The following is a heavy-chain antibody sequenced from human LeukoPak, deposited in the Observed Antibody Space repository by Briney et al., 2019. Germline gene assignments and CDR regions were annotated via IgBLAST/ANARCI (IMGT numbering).Heavy chain of an antibody. CDR1: GFTLSSYG. CDR3: ARSEQGIAAAGTFDY. V-gene: IGHV3-30*02. CDR2: IRYDGSYK. J-gene: IGHJ4*02. D-gene: IGHD6-13*01. Sequence: RGSLRLSCAASGFTLSSYGMHWVRQAPGKGLEWVAFIRYDGSYKDYADSVKGRFTISRDNSKNTLYLQMNSLRAEDTAVYYCARSEQGIAAAGTFDYWGQGTLVTVSS.